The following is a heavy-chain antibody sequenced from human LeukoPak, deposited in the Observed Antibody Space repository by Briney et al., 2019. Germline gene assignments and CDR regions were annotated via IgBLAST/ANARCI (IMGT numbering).Heavy chain of an antibody. J-gene: IGHJ3*02. CDR3: ARADAVAPLGDAFDI. D-gene: IGHD6-19*01. CDR2: ISAYNGNT. Sequence: ASVTVSCKASGYTFTSYGISWVRQAPGQGLEGMGWISAYNGNTNYAQKLQGRVTMTTDTSTSTAYMELRSLRSDDTAVYYCARADAVAPLGDAFDIWGQGTMVTVSS. V-gene: IGHV1-18*01. CDR1: GYTFTSYG.